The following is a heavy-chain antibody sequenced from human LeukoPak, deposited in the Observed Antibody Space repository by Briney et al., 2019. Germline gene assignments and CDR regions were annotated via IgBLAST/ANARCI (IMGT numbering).Heavy chain of an antibody. J-gene: IGHJ4*02. CDR1: GFTFSSYA. V-gene: IGHV3-23*01. D-gene: IGHD2-2*01. CDR3: ATTHAIVVVPAATAGEVDY. Sequence: GSLRLSCAASGFTFSSYAMSWVRQAPGKGLEWVSAISGSGGSTYYADSVKGRFTISRDNSKNTLYLQMNSLRAEDTAVYYCATTHAIVVVPAATAGEVDYWGQGTLVTVSS. CDR2: ISGSGGST.